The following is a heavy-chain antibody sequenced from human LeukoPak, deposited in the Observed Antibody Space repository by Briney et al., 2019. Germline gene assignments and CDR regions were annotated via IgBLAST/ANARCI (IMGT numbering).Heavy chain of an antibody. Sequence: QPGRSLRLSCAASGFTFSSYAMHWVRQAPGKGLEWVAVISYDGSNKYYADSVKGRFTISRDNSKNTLYLQMNSLRAEDTAVYYCAREYYDSSGYRRVIVCWFDPWGQGTLVTVSS. J-gene: IGHJ5*02. CDR3: AREYYDSSGYRRVIVCWFDP. CDR2: ISYDGSNK. CDR1: GFTFSSYA. V-gene: IGHV3-30-3*01. D-gene: IGHD3-22*01.